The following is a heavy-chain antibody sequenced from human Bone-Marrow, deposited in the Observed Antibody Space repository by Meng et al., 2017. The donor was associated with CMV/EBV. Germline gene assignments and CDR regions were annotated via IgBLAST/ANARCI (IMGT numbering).Heavy chain of an antibody. CDR2: INPSGGST. D-gene: IGHD3-3*01. CDR1: GYTFTSYY. Sequence: ASVKVSCKASGYTFTSYYMHWVRQAPGQGLEWMGIINPSGGSTTYAQKFQGRVTMTRDTSTSTAYMELRSLRSDDTAVYYCARSGRQYYGMDVWGQGTTVTVSS. V-gene: IGHV1-46*01. J-gene: IGHJ6*02. CDR3: ARSGRQYYGMDV.